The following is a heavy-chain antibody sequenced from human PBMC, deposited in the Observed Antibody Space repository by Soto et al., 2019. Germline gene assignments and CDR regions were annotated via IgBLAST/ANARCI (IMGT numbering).Heavy chain of an antibody. Sequence: QITLKESGPTLVKPTQTLTLTCTFSGFSLSTSGVGVGWIRQPPGKALEWLARIYWDDDKRYSPSLSSRLTYSKDTSHNQALRTMTNMHPVDTATYYCIPSRCGGDQLQYYTSHYNYVIDVWGQGTTVTVSS. CDR2: IYWDDDK. CDR1: GFSLSTSGVG. CDR3: IPSRCGGDQLQYYTSHYNYVIDV. J-gene: IGHJ6*02. V-gene: IGHV2-5*02. D-gene: IGHD2-2*01.